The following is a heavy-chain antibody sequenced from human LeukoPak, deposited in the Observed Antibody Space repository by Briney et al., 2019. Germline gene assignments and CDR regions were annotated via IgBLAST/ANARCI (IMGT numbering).Heavy chain of an antibody. D-gene: IGHD6-19*01. CDR2: ISYDGSNK. Sequence: PGRSLRLSCAASGFTFSSYAMHWVRQAPGKGLEWVAVISYDGSNKYYADSVKGRFTISRDNSKNTLYLQMNSLRAEDTAVYYCARDEGIAVAGTVNYFQHWGQGTLVTVSS. CDR3: ARDEGIAVAGTVNYFQH. J-gene: IGHJ1*01. V-gene: IGHV3-30-3*01. CDR1: GFTFSSYA.